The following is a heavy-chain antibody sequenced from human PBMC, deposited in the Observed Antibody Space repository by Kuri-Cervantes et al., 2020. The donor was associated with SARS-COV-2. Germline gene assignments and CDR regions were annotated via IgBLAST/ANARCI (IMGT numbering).Heavy chain of an antibody. D-gene: IGHD6-6*01. CDR2: IIPIFGTA. V-gene: IGHV1-69*13. CDR1: GGTFSSYA. Sequence: SVKVSCKASGGTFSSYAISWVRQAPGQGLEWMGGIIPIFGTANYAQKFQGSVTITADESTSTAYMELSSLRSEDTAVYYCARDAGDSIGNSSSGYWGQGTLVTVSS. J-gene: IGHJ4*02. CDR3: ARDAGDSIGNSSSGY.